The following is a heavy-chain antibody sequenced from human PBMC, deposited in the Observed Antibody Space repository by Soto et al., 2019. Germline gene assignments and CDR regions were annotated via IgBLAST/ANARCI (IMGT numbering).Heavy chain of an antibody. CDR3: ARDYYDSSGYYYGY. V-gene: IGHV4-4*02. Sequence: SETLSLTCAVSGGSISSSNWRSWVRQPPGKGLEWIGEIYHSGSTNYNPSLKSRVTISVDKSKNQFSLKLSSVTAADTAVYYCARDYYDSSGYYYGYWGQGTLVTVSS. CDR1: GGSISSSNW. CDR2: IYHSGST. D-gene: IGHD3-22*01. J-gene: IGHJ4*02.